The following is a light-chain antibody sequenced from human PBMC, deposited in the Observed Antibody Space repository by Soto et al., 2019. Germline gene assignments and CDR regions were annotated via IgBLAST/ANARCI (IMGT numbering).Light chain of an antibody. V-gene: IGKV3-20*01. Sequence: EIVLTQSPGTLSLSPGERATLSCRASQSISSSHLAWYQQKPGQGPRLLIYGASSRATGIPDRFSGSGSGTDFTLTISRLEPEDFAVYYCQQYGSSPFGQGTKVDNK. J-gene: IGKJ1*01. CDR1: QSISSSH. CDR3: QQYGSSP. CDR2: GAS.